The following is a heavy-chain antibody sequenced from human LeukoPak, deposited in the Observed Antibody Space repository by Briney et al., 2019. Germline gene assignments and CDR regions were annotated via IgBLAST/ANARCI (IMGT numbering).Heavy chain of an antibody. CDR2: IDPSDSYT. D-gene: IGHD5-18*01. V-gene: IGHV5-10-1*01. CDR1: GYSFTSYW. CDR3: ARHGELWLPKTYYFDY. Sequence: GESLKISCKGSGYSFTSYWISWVRQMPGKGLEWMGRIDPSDSYTNYSPSFRGHVTISADKSISTAYLQWSSLKASDTAMYNCARHGELWLPKTYYFDYWGQGTLVTVSS. J-gene: IGHJ4*02.